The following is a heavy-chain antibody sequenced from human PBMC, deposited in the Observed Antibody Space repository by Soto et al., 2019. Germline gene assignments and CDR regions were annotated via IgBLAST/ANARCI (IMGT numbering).Heavy chain of an antibody. D-gene: IGHD3-10*01. CDR1: GGSISSYY. V-gene: IGHV4-59*08. CDR3: ARHGFGPLHGLVDA. J-gene: IGHJ6*02. Sequence: QVQLQESGPGLVKPSETLSLSCTVSGGSISSYYWSWFRQSPGKRMEWIGYVHHSWGSSYNPSLQSRVAISLDTSKSQVSLKLTSVTATDTAVYYCARHGFGPLHGLVDAWGQGTTVTVSS. CDR2: VHHSWGS.